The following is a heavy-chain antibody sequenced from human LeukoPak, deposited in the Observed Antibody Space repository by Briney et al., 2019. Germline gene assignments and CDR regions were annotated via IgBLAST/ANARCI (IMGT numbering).Heavy chain of an antibody. V-gene: IGHV3-30*18. CDR1: GFTFSNYG. J-gene: IGHJ3*02. CDR2: ISYDGSNK. D-gene: IGHD2-2*01. CDR3: AKVSPGTRAFDI. Sequence: PGGSLRLSCTASGFTFSNYGMHWVHQAPGKGLEWVAVISYDGSNKYYADSVKGRFTVSRDNSKNTLFLQMNSLRAEDTAVYYCAKVSPGTRAFDIWGQGTMVTVSS.